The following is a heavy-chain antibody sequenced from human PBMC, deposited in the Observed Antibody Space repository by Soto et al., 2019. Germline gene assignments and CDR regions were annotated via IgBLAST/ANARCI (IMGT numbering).Heavy chain of an antibody. D-gene: IGHD6-19*01. CDR3: AKDFEGAVAGTDY. Sequence: EVQLLESGGGLVQPGGSLRLSCAASGFTFSSYAMSWVRQAPGKGLEWVSAISGSGGSTYYADSVKGRFTISRDNSKNTLYLQMNSLRAEDTAGYYCAKDFEGAVAGTDYWGQGTLVTVSS. CDR1: GFTFSSYA. J-gene: IGHJ4*02. CDR2: ISGSGGST. V-gene: IGHV3-23*01.